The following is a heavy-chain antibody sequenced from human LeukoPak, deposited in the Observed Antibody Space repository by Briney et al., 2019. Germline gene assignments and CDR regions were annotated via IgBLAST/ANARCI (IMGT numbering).Heavy chain of an antibody. CDR1: GYTLTELS. D-gene: IGHD6-6*01. J-gene: IGHJ4*02. V-gene: IGHV1-24*01. CDR3: ATDRGKGGAARPNFDY. Sequence: ASVKVSCKVSGYTLTELSMHWLRQAPGKGLEWMGGFDPEDGETIYAQKFQGRVTMTEDTSTDTAYMELSSLRSEDTAVYYCATDRGKGGAARPNFDYWGQGTLVTVSS. CDR2: FDPEDGET.